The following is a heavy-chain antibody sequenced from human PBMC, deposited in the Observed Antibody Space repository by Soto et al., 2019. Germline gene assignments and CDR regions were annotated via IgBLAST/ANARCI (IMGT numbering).Heavy chain of an antibody. Sequence: GGSLRLSCAASGFTFSSYSMSWVRQAPGKGLEWVSAISGSGGSTYYADSVKGRFTISRDNSKNTLYLQMNSLRAEDTAVYYCAKPYYYDSSGYYYPFDYWGQGTLVTVSS. V-gene: IGHV3-23*01. CDR2: ISGSGGST. CDR1: GFTFSSYS. CDR3: AKPYYYDSSGYYYPFDY. D-gene: IGHD3-22*01. J-gene: IGHJ4*02.